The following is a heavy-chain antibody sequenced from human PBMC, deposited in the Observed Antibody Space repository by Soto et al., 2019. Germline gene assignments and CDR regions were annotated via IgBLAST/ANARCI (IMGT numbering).Heavy chain of an antibody. CDR1: GFTFSSYG. CDR3: AREASNYGDPLGAFDL. Sequence: QVQLVESGGGVVQPGRSLRLSCAASGFTFSSYGMNWVRQAPGKGLEWVAVIWYDGSNKYYADSVKGRFTISRDNSKNTLYLQMNSLRAEDTAVYYCAREASNYGDPLGAFDLWGQGTMVTVSS. D-gene: IGHD4-17*01. J-gene: IGHJ3*01. CDR2: IWYDGSNK. V-gene: IGHV3-33*01.